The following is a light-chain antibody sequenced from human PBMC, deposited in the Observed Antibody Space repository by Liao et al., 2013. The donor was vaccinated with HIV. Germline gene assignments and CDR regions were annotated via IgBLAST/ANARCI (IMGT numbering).Light chain of an antibody. J-gene: IGLJ1*01. CDR2: TDR. Sequence: SYELTQPPSVSVAPGKTAAVTCGGSDIGSKSVHWYQQRPARPLPLVIYTDRDRPSGIPERFSGSKSGNTATLTISRVEAGDEADYYCQVWDSDTFHYVFGTGTKVTVL. CDR3: QVWDSDTFHYV. V-gene: IGLV3-21*01. CDR1: DIGSKS.